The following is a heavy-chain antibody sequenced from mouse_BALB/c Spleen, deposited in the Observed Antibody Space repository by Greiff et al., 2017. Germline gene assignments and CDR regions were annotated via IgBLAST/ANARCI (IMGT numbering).Heavy chain of an antibody. CDR1: GFTFSSYT. Sequence: EVMLVESGGGLVKPGGSLKLSCAASGFTFSSYTMSWVRQTPEKRLEWVATISSGGSYTYYPDSVKGRFTISRDNAKNTLYLQMSSLKSEDTAMYYCTRDDYDYYAMDYWGQGTSVTVSS. J-gene: IGHJ4*01. CDR3: TRDDYDYYAMDY. D-gene: IGHD2-4*01. CDR2: ISSGGSYT. V-gene: IGHV5-6-4*01.